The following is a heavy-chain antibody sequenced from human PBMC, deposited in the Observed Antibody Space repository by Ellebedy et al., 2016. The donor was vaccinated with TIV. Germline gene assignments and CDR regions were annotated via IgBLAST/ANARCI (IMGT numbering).Heavy chain of an antibody. J-gene: IGHJ4*02. V-gene: IGHV5-51*01. CDR2: IYPGDSDT. CDR1: GYSFTSYW. D-gene: IGHD5-12*01. CDR3: ARLGADIVATVTAFDY. Sequence: GGFLRLSCKGSGYSFTSYWIGWVRQMPGKGLEWMGFIYPGDSDTRYSPSFQGQVTISADKSISTAYLQWSSLKASDTAMYYGARLGADIVATVTAFDYWGQGTLVTVSS.